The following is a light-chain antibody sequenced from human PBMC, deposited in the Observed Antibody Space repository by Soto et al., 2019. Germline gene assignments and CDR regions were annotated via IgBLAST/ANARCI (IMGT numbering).Light chain of an antibody. CDR2: TAS. J-gene: IGKJ1*01. CDR3: QQSYSTPPT. CDR1: QGIRDD. V-gene: IGKV1-6*01. Sequence: AIQMTQSPSSLSASVGDRVTITCRASQGIRDDLSWYQQKPGKAPKLLIYTASTLQSGVPSRFSGSGSGTDFTLTISSLQPEDFATYYCQQSYSTPPTFGQGTKVEIK.